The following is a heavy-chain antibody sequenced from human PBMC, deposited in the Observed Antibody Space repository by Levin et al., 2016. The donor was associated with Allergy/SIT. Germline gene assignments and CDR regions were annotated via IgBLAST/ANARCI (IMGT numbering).Heavy chain of an antibody. D-gene: IGHD3-22*01. J-gene: IGHJ6*02. CDR1: GGSISSYY. CDR3: ARDLNYSERSGYPYYYGMDV. Sequence: SETLSLTCTVSGGSISSYYWSWIRQPPGKGLEWIGYIYYSGSTNYNPSLKSRVTISVDTSKNQFSLKLSSVTAADTAVYYCARDLNYSERSGYPYYYGMDVWGQGTTVTVSS. V-gene: IGHV4-59*01. CDR2: IYYSGST.